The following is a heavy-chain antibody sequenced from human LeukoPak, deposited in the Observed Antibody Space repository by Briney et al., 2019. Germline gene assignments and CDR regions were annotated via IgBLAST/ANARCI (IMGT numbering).Heavy chain of an antibody. J-gene: IGHJ6*03. Sequence: PGGSLRLSCAASGFTVSSNYMSWVRQAPGRGLEWVSIVYGGGTTYYADSVKGRFTISRDNSKNTLYLQMNSLRAEDTAVYYCARDRVEMATIIDYYYYMDVWGKGTTVTVSS. D-gene: IGHD5-24*01. CDR2: VYGGGTT. V-gene: IGHV3-53*01. CDR3: ARDRVEMATIIDYYYYMDV. CDR1: GFTVSSNY.